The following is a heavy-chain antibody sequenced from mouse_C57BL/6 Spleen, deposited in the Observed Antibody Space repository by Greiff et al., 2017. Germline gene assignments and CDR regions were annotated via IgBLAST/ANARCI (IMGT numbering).Heavy chain of an antibody. Sequence: EVKLMESVAEFVRPGASVKLSCTASGFNIKNTYMHWVKQRPEQGLEWIGRIDPANGNTKYAPKFQGEATITADTASNTAYLQLSSLTSEDTAIYYCASYYGSPYWGQGTTLTVSS. CDR1: GFNIKNTY. CDR2: IDPANGNT. J-gene: IGHJ2*01. D-gene: IGHD1-1*01. CDR3: ASYYGSPY. V-gene: IGHV14-3*01.